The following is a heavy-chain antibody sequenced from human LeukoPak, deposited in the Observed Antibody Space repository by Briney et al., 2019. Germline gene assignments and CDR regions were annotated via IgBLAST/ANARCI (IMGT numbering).Heavy chain of an antibody. CDR2: IWYDGSNK. V-gene: IGHV3-33*06. D-gene: IGHD2-15*01. CDR3: AKAPGGSCYASSDY. J-gene: IGHJ4*02. Sequence: GGSLRLSCAASGFTFSSYGMHWVRQAPGKGLEWVAVIWYDGSNKYYADSVKGRFTVSRDDSENTLYLQMNSLRVEDTALYFCAKAPGGSCYASSDYWGQGTLVTVSS. CDR1: GFTFSSYG.